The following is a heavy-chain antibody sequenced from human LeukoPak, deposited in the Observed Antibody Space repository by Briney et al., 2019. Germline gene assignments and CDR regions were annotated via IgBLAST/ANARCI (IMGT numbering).Heavy chain of an antibody. CDR2: INHSGST. CDR1: GGSFSGYY. Sequence: SETLSLTCAVYGGSFSGYYWSWIRQPPGKGLEWIGEINHSGSTNYNPSLKSRVTISVDTSKNQFSLKLSSVTAADTAVYYCARAPYYYDSSGYYTFLYYGMDVWGQGTTVTVSS. CDR3: ARAPYYYDSSGYYTFLYYGMDV. V-gene: IGHV4-34*01. D-gene: IGHD3-22*01. J-gene: IGHJ6*02.